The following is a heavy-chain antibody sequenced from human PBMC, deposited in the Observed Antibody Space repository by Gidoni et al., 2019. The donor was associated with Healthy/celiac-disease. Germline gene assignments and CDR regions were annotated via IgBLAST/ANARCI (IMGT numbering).Heavy chain of an antibody. D-gene: IGHD1-26*01. J-gene: IGHJ4*02. CDR1: GGSISSYY. V-gene: IGHV4-59*01. CDR3: ARVYSGSSLFDY. Sequence: QVQLQESGPGLVKPSETLSLTCTASGGSISSYYWSWIRQPPGTGLEWIGYIYYSGSTNYNPSLKSRVTISVDTSKNQFSLKLSSVTAADTAVYYCARVYSGSSLFDYWGQGTLVTVSS. CDR2: IYYSGST.